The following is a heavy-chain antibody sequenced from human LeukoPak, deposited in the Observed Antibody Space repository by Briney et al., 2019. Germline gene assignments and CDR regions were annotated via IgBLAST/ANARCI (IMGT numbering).Heavy chain of an antibody. CDR3: ARGLYDFWSGYASTKYYFDY. V-gene: IGHV4-30-2*01. Sequence: SETLSLTCAVSGGSISSGGYSWSWIRQPPGKGLEWIGYIYHSGSTYYNPSLKSRVTISVDRSKNQFSLKLSSVTAADMAVYYCARGLYDFWSGYASTKYYFDYWGQGTLVTVSS. CDR2: IYHSGST. CDR1: GGSISSGGYS. D-gene: IGHD3-3*01. J-gene: IGHJ4*02.